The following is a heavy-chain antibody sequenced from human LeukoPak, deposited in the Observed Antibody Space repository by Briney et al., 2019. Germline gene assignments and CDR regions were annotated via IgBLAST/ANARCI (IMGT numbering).Heavy chain of an antibody. CDR2: INSDGSTT. CDR3: VRSYDY. J-gene: IGHJ4*02. CDR1: GFTFSGYC. Sequence: GGSLRLSCAASGFTFSGYCMHWVRQGPGKGLLGFSRINSDGSTTGYAYSVKGRFTISRDNAKNTLYLQMNSLRAEDTAIYYCVRSYDYWGQGTLVTVSS. V-gene: IGHV3-74*01.